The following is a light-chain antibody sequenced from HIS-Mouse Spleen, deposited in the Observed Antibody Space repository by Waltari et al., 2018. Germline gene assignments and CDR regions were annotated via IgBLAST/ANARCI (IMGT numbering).Light chain of an antibody. CDR3: SSYTSSSTPYV. CDR1: SGSIASNY. V-gene: IGLV6-57*04. J-gene: IGLJ1*01. Sequence: NFMLTQPHSVSESPGKTVTISCTRSSGSIASNYVQWYQQRPGSAPTTVIYEDNQRPSGVPDRFSGSIDSSSNSASLTISGLKTEDEADYYCSSYTSSSTPYVFGTGTKVTVL. CDR2: EDN.